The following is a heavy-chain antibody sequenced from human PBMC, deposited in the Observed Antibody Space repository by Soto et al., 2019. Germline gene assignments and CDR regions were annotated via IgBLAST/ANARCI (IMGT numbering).Heavy chain of an antibody. CDR2: IWYDGSDK. CDR3: ARDSGGDYHNYYMDV. V-gene: IGHV3-33*01. Sequence: QMQLVESGGGVVQPGTSLRLSCAASGFTFSNYAMHWVRQAPGKGLEWVTIIWYDGSDKNYGDSVKGRFTFSRDNSKNTLYLQMNSLRVEDTAVYYCARDSGGDYHNYYMDVWGKGTTVTVSS. D-gene: IGHD4-17*01. J-gene: IGHJ6*03. CDR1: GFTFSNYA.